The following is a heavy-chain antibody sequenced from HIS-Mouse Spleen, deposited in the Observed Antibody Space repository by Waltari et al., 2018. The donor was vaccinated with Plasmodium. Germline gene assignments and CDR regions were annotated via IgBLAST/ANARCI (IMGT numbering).Heavy chain of an antibody. CDR2: IKHSGST. CDR1: GGSFSGYY. Sequence: QVQLQQWGAGLLKPSETLSLTCAVYGGSFSGYYWSWIRQPPGKGLEWIGEIKHSGSTNYNPSLMIRVTISVDTSKNQFSLKLSSVTAADTAVYYCARVIPLGIPHFDYWGQGTLVTVSS. D-gene: IGHD7-27*01. V-gene: IGHV4-34*01. CDR3: ARVIPLGIPHFDY. J-gene: IGHJ4*02.